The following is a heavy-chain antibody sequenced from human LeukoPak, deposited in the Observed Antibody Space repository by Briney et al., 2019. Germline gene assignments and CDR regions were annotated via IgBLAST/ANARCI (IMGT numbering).Heavy chain of an antibody. V-gene: IGHV3-23*01. CDR2: ISGSGGST. J-gene: IGHJ6*02. CDR3: AKEGDGSQTTVTPDFYYYYGMDV. D-gene: IGHD4-11*01. CDR1: GFTFSSYA. Sequence: GGSLRLSCAASGFTFSSYAMSWVRQAPGKGLEWVSAISGSGGSTYYADSVKGRFTISRDNSKNTLYLQMNSPRAEDTAVYYCAKEGDGSQTTVTPDFYYYYGMDVWGQGTTVTVSS.